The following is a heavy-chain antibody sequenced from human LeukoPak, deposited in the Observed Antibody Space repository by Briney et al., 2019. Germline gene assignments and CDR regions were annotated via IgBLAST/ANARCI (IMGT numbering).Heavy chain of an antibody. D-gene: IGHD3-3*01. CDR3: ARDTYYDFWSGYYSGGLDY. J-gene: IGHJ4*02. V-gene: IGHV3-7*01. Sequence: GGSLRLSCAVSGFTFSNYWMHWVRQAPGKGLVWVANIKQDGSEKYYVDSVKGRFTISRDNAKNSLYLQMNSLRVEDTAVYYCARDTYYDFWSGYYSGGLDYWGQGTLVTVSS. CDR1: GFTFSNYW. CDR2: IKQDGSEK.